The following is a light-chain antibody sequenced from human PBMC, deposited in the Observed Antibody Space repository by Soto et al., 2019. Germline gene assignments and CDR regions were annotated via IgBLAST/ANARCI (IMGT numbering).Light chain of an antibody. CDR1: SSNIGNNY. CDR2: ENN. J-gene: IGLJ2*01. CDR3: GTWDSSLSAGGI. Sequence: QAVVTQPPSVSAAPGQKVTISCSGSSSNIGNNYVSWYQQFPGTAPKLLIYENNKRPSGIPDRFSGSKSGTSATLGITGLQTGDEAVYYCGTWDSSLSAGGIFGGGTKVTVL. V-gene: IGLV1-51*02.